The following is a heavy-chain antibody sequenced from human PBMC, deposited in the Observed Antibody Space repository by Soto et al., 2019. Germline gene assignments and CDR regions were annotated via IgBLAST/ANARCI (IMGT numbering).Heavy chain of an antibody. D-gene: IGHD2-15*01. J-gene: IGHJ6*02. CDR3: ARERVVVPATIFYYYALDV. CDR1: GFTFSSYW. V-gene: IGHV3-7*03. Sequence: GGSLRLSCAASGFTFSSYWMSWVRQAPGKGLERVANIKQDGSEKYYVDSVKGRFTISRDNAKNSLFLQMNSLRAEDTAVYYCARERVVVPATIFYYYALDVWGQGTTVTVSS. CDR2: IKQDGSEK.